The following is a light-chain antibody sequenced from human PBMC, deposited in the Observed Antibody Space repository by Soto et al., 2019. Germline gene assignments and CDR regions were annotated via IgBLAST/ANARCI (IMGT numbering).Light chain of an antibody. J-gene: IGLJ3*02. Sequence: QSVLTQPPSASGTPGQRVTISCSGATSNFGTKSVNWYQHLPGAAPRLLIYNSDQRPSGVPDRFSGSKSGTSASLAIIGLQAEDEAEYYCQSYDISLIGLLFGGGTKLTVL. CDR1: TSNFGTKS. V-gene: IGLV1-44*01. CDR3: QSYDISLIGLL. CDR2: NSD.